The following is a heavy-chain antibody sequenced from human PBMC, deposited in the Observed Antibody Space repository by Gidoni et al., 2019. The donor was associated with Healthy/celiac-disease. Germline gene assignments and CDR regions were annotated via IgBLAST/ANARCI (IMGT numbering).Heavy chain of an antibody. D-gene: IGHD2-15*01. CDR2: INHSGST. Sequence: QVQLQQWGAGLLKPSETLSLTCAVYGGSFSGYYWSWIRQPPGKGLEWIGEINHSGSTNYNPSLKSRVTISVDTSKNQFSLKLSSVTAADTAVYYCARGRRVVAAYFDYWGQGTLVTVSS. V-gene: IGHV4-34*01. CDR3: ARGRRVVAAYFDY. J-gene: IGHJ4*02. CDR1: GGSFSGYY.